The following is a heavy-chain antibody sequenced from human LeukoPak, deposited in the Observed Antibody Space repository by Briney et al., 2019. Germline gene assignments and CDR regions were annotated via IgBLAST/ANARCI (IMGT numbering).Heavy chain of an antibody. V-gene: IGHV4-4*07. CDR2: IYTSGST. D-gene: IGHD3-10*01. CDR1: GGSIGSYY. Sequence: SETLSLTCTVSGGSIGSYYWSWIRQPAGKGLEWIGRIYTSGSTNYNPSLKSRVTMSVDTSKNQFSLKLSSVTAADTAVYYCARDDYYGSGTYFDYWGQGTLVTVSS. CDR3: ARDDYYGSGTYFDY. J-gene: IGHJ4*02.